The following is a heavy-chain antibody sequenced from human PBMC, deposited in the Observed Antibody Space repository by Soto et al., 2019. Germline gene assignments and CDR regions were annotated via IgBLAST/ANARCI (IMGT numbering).Heavy chain of an antibody. CDR1: GGTFSSYA. V-gene: IGHV1-69*13. CDR3: AGRHYDSSGYYSRFSFDY. J-gene: IGHJ4*02. D-gene: IGHD3-22*01. CDR2: IIPIFGTA. Sequence: SVKVSCKASGGTFSSYAISWVRQAPGQGLEWMGGIIPIFGTANYAQKFQGRVTITADESTSTAYMELSSLRSEDTAVYYCAGRHYDSSGYYSRFSFDYWGQGTLVTVSS.